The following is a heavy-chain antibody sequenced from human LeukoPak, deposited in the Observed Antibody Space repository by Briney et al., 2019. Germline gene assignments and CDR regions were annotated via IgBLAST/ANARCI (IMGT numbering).Heavy chain of an antibody. CDR3: ANRIAAAGRVFDY. V-gene: IGHV3-33*06. Sequence: PGRSLRLSCAPSGFTFSSYGMHWVRQAPGKGLEWVAVIWYDGSNKYYADSVQGRFTISRDNSKNTLYLQMNSLRAEDRAVYYCANRIAAAGRVFDYWGKGTLVTVSS. J-gene: IGHJ4*02. CDR2: IWYDGSNK. D-gene: IGHD6-13*01. CDR1: GFTFSSYG.